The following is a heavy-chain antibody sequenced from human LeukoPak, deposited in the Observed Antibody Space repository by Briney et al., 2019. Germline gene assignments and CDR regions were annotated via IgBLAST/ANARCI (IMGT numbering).Heavy chain of an antibody. D-gene: IGHD3-9*01. Sequence: ASVKVSCKASGGTFSSYAISWVRQAPGQGLEWMGRIIPILGIANYAQKFQGRVTITADKSTSTAYMELSSLRSEDTAVYYCARGGSGYDILTGYSTFDYWGQGTLVTVSS. CDR2: IIPILGIA. J-gene: IGHJ4*02. CDR1: GGTFSSYA. CDR3: ARGGSGYDILTGYSTFDY. V-gene: IGHV1-69*04.